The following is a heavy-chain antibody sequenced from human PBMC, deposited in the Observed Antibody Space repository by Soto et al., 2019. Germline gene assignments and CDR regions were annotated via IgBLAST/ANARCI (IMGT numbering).Heavy chain of an antibody. CDR1: GFTFSNAW. D-gene: IGHD3-3*01. CDR3: TTDSSDYDFWSGYREGYMDV. CDR2: IKSKTDGGTT. Sequence: GGSLRLSCAASGFTFSNAWMSWVRQAPGKGLEWVGRIKSKTDGGTTDYAAPVKGRFTISRDDSKNTLYLQMNSLKTEDTAVYYCTTDSSDYDFWSGYREGYMDVWGKGTTVTVSS. J-gene: IGHJ6*03. V-gene: IGHV3-15*01.